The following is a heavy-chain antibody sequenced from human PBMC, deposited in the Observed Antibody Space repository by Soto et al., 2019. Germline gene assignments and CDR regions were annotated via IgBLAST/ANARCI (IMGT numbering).Heavy chain of an antibody. J-gene: IGHJ6*02. CDR2: IYYSGST. Sequence: SETLSLTCTVSGGSISSYYWSWIRQPPGKGLEWIGYIYYSGSTNYNPSLKSRVTISVDTSKTQFSLKLSSVTAADTAVYYCARGGSGSYYNDYYYGMDVWGQGTTVTVSS. CDR1: GGSISSYY. V-gene: IGHV4-59*01. CDR3: ARGGSGSYYNDYYYGMDV. D-gene: IGHD3-10*01.